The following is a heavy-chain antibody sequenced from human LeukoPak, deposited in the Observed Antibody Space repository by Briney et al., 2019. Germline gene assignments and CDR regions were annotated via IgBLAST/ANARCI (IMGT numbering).Heavy chain of an antibody. CDR3: AIAAAGTGALSYYYYGMDV. CDR1: GYTFTGYY. J-gene: IGHJ6*02. CDR2: INPNSGGT. V-gene: IGHV1-2*02. Sequence: ASVKVSCKTSGYTFTGYYMHWVRQAPGQGLEWMGWINPNSGGTNYAQKFQGRVTMTRDTSISTAYMELSRLRSDDTAVYYCAIAAAGTGALSYYYYGMDVWGQGTTVTVSS. D-gene: IGHD6-13*01.